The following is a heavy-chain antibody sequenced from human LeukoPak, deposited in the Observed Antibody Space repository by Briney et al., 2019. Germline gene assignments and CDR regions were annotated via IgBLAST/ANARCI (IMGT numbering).Heavy chain of an antibody. CDR1: GYTFTSYG. J-gene: IGHJ4*02. CDR3: ARNYYGSGSYQLDY. V-gene: IGHV1-18*01. CDR2: ISAYNGNT. D-gene: IGHD3-10*01. Sequence: ASVKVSCKASGYTFTSYGISWVRQAPGQGLEWMGWISAYNGNTNYAQKLQGRVTMTTDTSTSTAYMELRSLRSDDTAVYYCARNYYGSGSYQLDYWGQGTLVTVSS.